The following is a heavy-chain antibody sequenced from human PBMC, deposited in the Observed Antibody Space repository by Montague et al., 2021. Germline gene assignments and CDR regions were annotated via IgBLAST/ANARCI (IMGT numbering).Heavy chain of an antibody. CDR3: ARDTAGASGYLYYYYLDF. Sequence: SETLSLTCTVFGDSINTYYWSWIRQPARKGLERIGLLSNGGSTNSNPSLKSRVSMSVDTSKNQFPLKLSSVTAADTAVYFCARDTAGASGYLYYYYLDFWGQGTMVTVSS. J-gene: IGHJ6*03. D-gene: IGHD6-25*01. CDR1: GDSINTYY. CDR2: LSNGGST. V-gene: IGHV4-4*07.